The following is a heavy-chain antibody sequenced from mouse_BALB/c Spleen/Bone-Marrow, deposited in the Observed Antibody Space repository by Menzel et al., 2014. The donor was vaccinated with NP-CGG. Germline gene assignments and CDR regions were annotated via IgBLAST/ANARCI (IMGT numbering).Heavy chain of an antibody. Sequence: EVKLMESGGGLVQPGGSRKLSCAASGSTFSSFGMHWVRQAPEKGLEWVAYISSGSSTIYYADTVKGRFTISRDNPKNTLFLQMTSLRSEDTAMYYCARSPYDYAAMDYWGQGTSVTVSS. V-gene: IGHV5-17*02. J-gene: IGHJ4*01. CDR2: ISSGSSTI. CDR1: GSTFSSFG. D-gene: IGHD2-4*01. CDR3: ARSPYDYAAMDY.